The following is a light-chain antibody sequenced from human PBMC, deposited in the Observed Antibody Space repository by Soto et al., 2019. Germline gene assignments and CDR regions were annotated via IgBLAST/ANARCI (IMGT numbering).Light chain of an antibody. Sequence: IQMTQSPSSLSASTGDRVTITCRASQGISSYLAWYQQKPGKAPKLLIYAASTLQSGVPSRFSGSGSGTDFTLTISCLQSEDFATYYCQQYYSYPLKFGQGTKVDIK. CDR3: QQYYSYPLK. V-gene: IGKV1-8*01. CDR2: AAS. CDR1: QGISSY. J-gene: IGKJ1*01.